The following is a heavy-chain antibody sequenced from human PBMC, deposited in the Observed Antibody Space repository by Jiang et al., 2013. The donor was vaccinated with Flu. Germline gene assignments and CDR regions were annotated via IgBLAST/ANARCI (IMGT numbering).Heavy chain of an antibody. V-gene: IGHV3-48*02. J-gene: IGHJ4*02. CDR3: ARELYDFWSGYPLDY. CDR2: ISSSSSTI. Sequence: VQLVESGGGLVQPGGSLRLSCAASGFTFSSYSMNWVRQAPGKGLEWVSYISSSSSTIYYADSVKGRFTISRDNAKNSLYLQMNSLRDEDTAVYYCARELYDFWSGYPLDYWGQGTLVTVSS. CDR1: GFTFSSYS. D-gene: IGHD3-3*01.